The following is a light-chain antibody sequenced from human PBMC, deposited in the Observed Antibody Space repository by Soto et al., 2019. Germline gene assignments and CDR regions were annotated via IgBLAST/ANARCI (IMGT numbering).Light chain of an antibody. CDR3: QQYNVN. V-gene: IGKV1-5*01. CDR2: DAS. CDR1: QNINNW. J-gene: IGKJ2*01. Sequence: QMTQSPSTLSASVGDTVTITCRASQNINNWLAWYQQKPGKAPKVVIYDASSLGSGVPSRFSGRRSGTEFTLTISSLQSDDFATYYCQQYNVNFGQGTKLEIK.